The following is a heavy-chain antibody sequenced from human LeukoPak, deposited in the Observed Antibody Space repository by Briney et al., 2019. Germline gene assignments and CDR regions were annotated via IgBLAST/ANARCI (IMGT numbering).Heavy chain of an antibody. CDR3: ARGLGVVIPGPDP. J-gene: IGHJ5*02. CDR1: GGSISNSTYY. V-gene: IGHV4-39*01. Sequence: SETLSLTCTVSGGSISNSTYYWGWIRQAPGKGLEWIGSIYYSGSTYYNPSLKSRVTISVDTSKNQFSLKLSSVTAADTAIYYCARGLGVVIPGPDPWGQGTLVTVSS. CDR2: IYYSGST. D-gene: IGHD3-3*01.